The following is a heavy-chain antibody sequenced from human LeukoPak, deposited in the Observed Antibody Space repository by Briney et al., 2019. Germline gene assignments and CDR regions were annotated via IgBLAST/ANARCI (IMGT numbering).Heavy chain of an antibody. CDR3: ARLISTSSSRFSDY. Sequence: GGSLRLSCAASGFTFNSYAMSWVRQAPGKGLEWVSAISISGENTYYADSVKGRFTISRDTSRNTLYLQMHSLRAEDTAVYYCARLISTSSSRFSDYWGQGTLVTVSP. V-gene: IGHV3-23*01. CDR2: ISISGENT. D-gene: IGHD6-6*01. J-gene: IGHJ4*02. CDR1: GFTFNSYA.